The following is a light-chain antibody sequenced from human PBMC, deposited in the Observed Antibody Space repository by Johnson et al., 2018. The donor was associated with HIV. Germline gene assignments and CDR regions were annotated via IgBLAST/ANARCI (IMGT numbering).Light chain of an antibody. CDR2: DNN. CDR1: SSNIGNNY. V-gene: IGLV1-51*01. Sequence: QSVLTQPPSVSAAPGQKVTISCSGSSSNIGNNYVSWYQQLPGTAHKLLIYDNNKRPSGIPDRFSGSKSGTSATLGITGLQTGDEADYYCGTWDNSLIPVYVFGTATRVSVL. CDR3: GTWDNSLIPVYV. J-gene: IGLJ1*01.